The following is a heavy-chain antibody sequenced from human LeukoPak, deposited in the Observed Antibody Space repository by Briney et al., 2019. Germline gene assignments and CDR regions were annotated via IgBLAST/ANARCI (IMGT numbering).Heavy chain of an antibody. CDR3: ARDRAYHNSAYLDY. CDR2: ISYHGDDK. D-gene: IGHD6-19*01. J-gene: IGHJ4*02. V-gene: IGHV3-30*04. Sequence: QTGGSLRLSCAASGFTFSSYAMHWVRQAPGKGLEWVAVISYHGDDKYYADSVRGRFTISRDSSKNTLYLQMNSLRPDDTAVYYCARDRAYHNSAYLDYWGQGTLVTVSS. CDR1: GFTFSSYA.